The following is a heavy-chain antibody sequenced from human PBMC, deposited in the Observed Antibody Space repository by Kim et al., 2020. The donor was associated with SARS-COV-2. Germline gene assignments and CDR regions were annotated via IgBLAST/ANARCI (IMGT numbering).Heavy chain of an antibody. CDR3: TTVIVVRGVISDYYGMDV. Sequence: GGSLRLSCAASGFTFSNAWMSWVRQAPGKGLEWVGRIKSKTDGGTTDYAAPVKGRFTISRDDSKNTLYLQMNSLKTEDTAVYYCTTVIVVRGVISDYYGMDVWGQGTTVTVSS. CDR1: GFTFSNAW. D-gene: IGHD3-10*01. CDR2: IKSKTDGGTT. V-gene: IGHV3-15*01. J-gene: IGHJ6*02.